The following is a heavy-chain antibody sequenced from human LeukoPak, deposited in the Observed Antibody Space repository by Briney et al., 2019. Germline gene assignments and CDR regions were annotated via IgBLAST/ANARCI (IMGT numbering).Heavy chain of an antibody. D-gene: IGHD1-26*01. Sequence: GASVKVSCKVSGYIFTELSMHWVRQAPGEGLGWMGGFDPEDGETIYAQKFQGRLTMTEDTSIGTAYMELSRLRSEDTAVYYCATEVIIVGAPRKDAFDIWGQGTMVTVSS. CDR2: FDPEDGET. CDR3: ATEVIIVGAPRKDAFDI. V-gene: IGHV1-24*01. J-gene: IGHJ3*02. CDR1: GYIFTELS.